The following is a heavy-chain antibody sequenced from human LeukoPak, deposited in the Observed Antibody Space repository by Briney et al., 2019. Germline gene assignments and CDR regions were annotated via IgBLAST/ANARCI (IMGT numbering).Heavy chain of an antibody. Sequence: GGSLRLSCAASGFIFSSYVMTWVRQAPGKGLEWVSAISASGGSTYYADSAKGRFTISRDNSKNTLYLQMNSLRVEDTAVYYCANDRPSWGQGTLVTVSS. CDR3: ANDRPS. V-gene: IGHV3-23*01. J-gene: IGHJ4*02. CDR1: GFIFSSYV. CDR2: ISASGGST.